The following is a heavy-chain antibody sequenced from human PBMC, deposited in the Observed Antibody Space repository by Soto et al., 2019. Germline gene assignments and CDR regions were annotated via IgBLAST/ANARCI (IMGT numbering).Heavy chain of an antibody. CDR2: IYYSGST. J-gene: IGHJ5*02. D-gene: IGHD2-2*01. CDR3: ARANYIVVVTAATANWFDP. CDR1: GGSISSYY. V-gene: IGHV4-59*12. Sequence: SETLSLTCTVSGGSISSYYWRWIRQPPGKGLEWIGCIYYSGSTNYKPSLKSRVSISIDTSKNQFSLKLSSVTAADTAVYYCARANYIVVVTAATANWFDPRGQGTLVTVSS.